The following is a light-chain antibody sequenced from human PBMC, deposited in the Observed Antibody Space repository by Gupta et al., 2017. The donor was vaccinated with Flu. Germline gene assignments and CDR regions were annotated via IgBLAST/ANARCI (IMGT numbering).Light chain of an antibody. J-gene: IGLJ2*01. CDR3: PYSDRSTQVL. CDR2: EET. CDR1: SGSIASNY. Sequence: FMLPQPHSVSESPGKTVTISCTRSSGSIASNYVQWYQQRPASSPTTVIYEETQRPSGVPDRFSGHTDCYYTSDLINISALKADDEAYYDCPYSDRSTQVLVGGGIKLTV. V-gene: IGLV6-57*01.